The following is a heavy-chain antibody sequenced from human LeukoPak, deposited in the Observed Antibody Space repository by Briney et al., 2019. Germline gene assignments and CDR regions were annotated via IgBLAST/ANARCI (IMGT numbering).Heavy chain of an antibody. D-gene: IGHD2-2*01. Sequence: SETLSLTCTVSGGSISSSSYYWGWIRQPPGKGLEWIGSIYYSGSTYYSPSLKSRVTISVDTSKNQFSLKLSSVTAADTAVYYCARLHIVVVPAAKGKLDAFDIWGQGTMVTVSS. CDR1: GGSISSSSYY. J-gene: IGHJ3*02. V-gene: IGHV4-39*01. CDR2: IYYSGST. CDR3: ARLHIVVVPAAKGKLDAFDI.